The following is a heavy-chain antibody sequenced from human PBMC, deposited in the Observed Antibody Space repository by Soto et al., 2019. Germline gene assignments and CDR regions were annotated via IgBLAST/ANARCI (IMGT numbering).Heavy chain of an antibody. CDR2: IDYSGIN. J-gene: IGHJ5*02. Sequence: SETLSLTCTVSDDSISSSNYYWGWIRQPPGKGLEWIANIDYSGINYCNPSLKSRVAISVDTSKNQFSLKLSSVSAADTAIYYCARSNSGYYKWFDPWGQGTLVTVSS. V-gene: IGHV4-39*01. CDR1: DDSISSSNYY. D-gene: IGHD3-22*01. CDR3: ARSNSGYYKWFDP.